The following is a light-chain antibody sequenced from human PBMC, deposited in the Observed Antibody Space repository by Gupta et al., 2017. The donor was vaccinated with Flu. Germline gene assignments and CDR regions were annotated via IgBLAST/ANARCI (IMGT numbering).Light chain of an antibody. CDR1: QSIGTY. J-gene: IGKJ3*01. V-gene: IGKV1-39*01. CDR2: GAS. CDR3: KQSDSNHRAFT. Sequence: SRSESEGDRVTITCRASQSIGTYLNWYQKKPWKAPNLLIHGASSLQRGVKSRFSGSGPGTDFSLTISSLQPEDFETYYCKQSDSNHRAFTFGHWTKVDVK.